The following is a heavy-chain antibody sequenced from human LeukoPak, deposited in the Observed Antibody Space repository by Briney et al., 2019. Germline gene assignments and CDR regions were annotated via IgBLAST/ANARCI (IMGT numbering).Heavy chain of an antibody. CDR3: AKRGGMYPAHYFDY. Sequence: PGGSLRLSCAASGFTFSSYSMNWVRQAPGKGLEWVSSISSSSNYIYYADSVKGRFTISRDNAKNSLYLQMNSLRAEDTAVYYCAKRGGMYPAHYFDYWGQGTLVTVSS. D-gene: IGHD6-13*01. V-gene: IGHV3-21*04. CDR2: ISSSSNYI. CDR1: GFTFSSYS. J-gene: IGHJ4*02.